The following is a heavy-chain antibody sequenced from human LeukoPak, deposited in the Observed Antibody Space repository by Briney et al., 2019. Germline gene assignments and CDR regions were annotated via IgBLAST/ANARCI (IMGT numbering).Heavy chain of an antibody. Sequence: PGGSLRLSCAASGFTFSSYAMLWVRQAPGKGLEWVAVISYDGSNKYYADSVKGRFTISRDNSKNTLYLQMNSLRTEDTAVYYCAREYYYFDLWGRGTLVTVSS. J-gene: IGHJ2*01. CDR2: ISYDGSNK. CDR1: GFTFSSYA. CDR3: AREYYYFDL. D-gene: IGHD3-10*01. V-gene: IGHV3-30-3*01.